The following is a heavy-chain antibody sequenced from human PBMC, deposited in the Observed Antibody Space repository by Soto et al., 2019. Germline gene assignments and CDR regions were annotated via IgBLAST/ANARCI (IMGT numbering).Heavy chain of an antibody. V-gene: IGHV3-33*01. CDR3: ARDGTFGAKGGSLDI. J-gene: IGHJ3*02. CDR1: GFTFRTYG. D-gene: IGHD3-16*01. Sequence: GGSLRLSCAASGFTFRTYGMHWVRRAPGKGLEWVAIFWYDGSNKYYAESVKGRFTISRDNSKNTLYLQMNSLRAEDTAVYYCARDGTFGAKGGSLDIWGQGTMVTVSS. CDR2: FWYDGSNK.